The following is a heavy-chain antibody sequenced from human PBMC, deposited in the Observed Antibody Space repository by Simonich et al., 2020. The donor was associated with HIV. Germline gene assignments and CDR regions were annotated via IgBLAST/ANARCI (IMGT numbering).Heavy chain of an antibody. CDR2: INPNRGDT. Sequence: QVQLVQSGAEVKKPGASVKVSCKASGYTFIDYYIHWVRQAPGQGPAWMGWINPNRGDTRHAQKFQGRVTMTRDTSISTTYMELSSLRSDDTAVYFCTRGPSHGAFDIWGQGTMVTVSS. CDR3: TRGPSHGAFDI. CDR1: GYTFIDYY. V-gene: IGHV1-2*02. J-gene: IGHJ3*02.